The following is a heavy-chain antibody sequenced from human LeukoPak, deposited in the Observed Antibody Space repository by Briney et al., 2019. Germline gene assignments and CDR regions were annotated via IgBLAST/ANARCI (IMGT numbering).Heavy chain of an antibody. CDR1: GFSLPTSAVG. CDR2: IYSDNDK. Sequence: SGPTLVNPTQTLTLTCTFSGFSLPTSAVGVGWIRKPPGQALEWLALIYSDNDKRYNPSLKSRLSITKDTSKNQVVLAVTNVDLEDTATYFCAHRGKYLTWFDPWGQGTLVIVSS. CDR3: AHRGKYLTWFDP. D-gene: IGHD2-2*01. J-gene: IGHJ5*02. V-gene: IGHV2-5*02.